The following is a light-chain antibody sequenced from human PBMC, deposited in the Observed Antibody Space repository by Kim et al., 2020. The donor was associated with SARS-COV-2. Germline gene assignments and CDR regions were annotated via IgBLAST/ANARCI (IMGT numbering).Light chain of an antibody. CDR3: QPHSTYPIT. J-gene: IGKJ5*01. CDR1: QSIVGW. V-gene: IGKV1-5*01. Sequence: ADRLSLTRRASQSIVGWLAGYQQKPGGPPKLLIYDASSVESGVPSRFSGSGSGPEFTLTISSLQPDDSATYYCQPHSTYPITFGQGTRLEIK. CDR2: DAS.